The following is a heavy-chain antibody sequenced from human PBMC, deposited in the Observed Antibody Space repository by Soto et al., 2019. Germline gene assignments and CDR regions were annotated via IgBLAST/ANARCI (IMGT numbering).Heavy chain of an antibody. CDR2: IYYSGST. D-gene: IGHD3-9*01. CDR1: GGSISSSSYY. J-gene: IGHJ4*02. Sequence: SETLSLTCTVSGGSISSSSYYWGWIRQPPGKGLEWIGSIYYSGSTYYNPSLKSRVTISVDTSKNQFSLKLSSVTAADTAVYYCASLRYFDWLLSYLNDGFGFDYWGQGTLVTVSS. V-gene: IGHV4-39*01. CDR3: ASLRYFDWLLSYLNDGFGFDY.